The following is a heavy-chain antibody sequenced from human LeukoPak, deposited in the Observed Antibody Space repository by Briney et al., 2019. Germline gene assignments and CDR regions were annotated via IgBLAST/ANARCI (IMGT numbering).Heavy chain of an antibody. CDR1: GFTFNSYA. CDR3: VRGSSSFYDSSGYSYYFDN. D-gene: IGHD3-22*01. V-gene: IGHV3-30*04. Sequence: GTSLRLSCAASGFTFNSYAIHWVRQAPGKGLEWVTIISYDGRTKYYADCVKGRFIISRDNSKNTLYLQMDSLRPEDTAVYYCVRGSSSFYDSSGYSYYFDNWGQGTLVTVS. J-gene: IGHJ4*02. CDR2: ISYDGRTK.